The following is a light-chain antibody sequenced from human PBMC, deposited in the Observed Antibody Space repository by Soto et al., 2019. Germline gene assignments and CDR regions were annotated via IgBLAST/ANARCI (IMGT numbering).Light chain of an antibody. J-gene: IGKJ1*01. Sequence: EIVMTQSAASLSVSPGERTTLSYRASQSVSSNLAWYQQKPGQAPRLLMYGASTRATGIPDRFSGSGSGTEFTLTISSLQSEDFAVYYCQQHNNWPPWTFGQGTKVEIK. CDR3: QQHNNWPPWT. CDR1: QSVSSN. CDR2: GAS. V-gene: IGKV3-15*01.